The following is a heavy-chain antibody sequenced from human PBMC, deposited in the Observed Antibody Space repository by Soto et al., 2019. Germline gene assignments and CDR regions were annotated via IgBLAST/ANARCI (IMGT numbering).Heavy chain of an antibody. Sequence: GGSLRLSCAASGFPFRSYAMGWVRQAPGKGLEWISVISGSGEITLHTDSVKGRFTISRDFSNNTLSLQMNTLRADDTAIYYCGKARYLLVDQPLYFESWGQGTLVTVSS. D-gene: IGHD3-9*01. V-gene: IGHV3-23*01. CDR1: GFPFRSYA. CDR3: GKARYLLVDQPLYFES. J-gene: IGHJ4*02. CDR2: ISGSGEIT.